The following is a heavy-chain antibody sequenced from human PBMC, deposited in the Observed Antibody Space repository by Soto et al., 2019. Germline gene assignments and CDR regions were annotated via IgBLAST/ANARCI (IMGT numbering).Heavy chain of an antibody. D-gene: IGHD2-2*01. CDR3: ARDLVVPAAAHAFDI. CDR2: INASNGNT. CDR1: GYALTSYA. J-gene: IGHJ3*02. Sequence: AAVKVSCKASGYALTSYAMHWVRQAPGQRLEWMGWINASNGNTKYSQKFQGRVTITRDTSASTAYMELSSLRSEDTAVYYCARDLVVPAAAHAFDIWGQGTMVTVSS. V-gene: IGHV1-3*01.